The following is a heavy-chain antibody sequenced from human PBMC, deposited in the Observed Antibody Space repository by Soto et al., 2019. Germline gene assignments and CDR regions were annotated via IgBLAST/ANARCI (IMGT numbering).Heavy chain of an antibody. J-gene: IGHJ4*02. CDR2: ISSSSSYI. CDR1: GFTFSSYS. CDR3: ARVLGGSYMAGFDY. V-gene: IGHV3-21*01. Sequence: EVQLVESGGGLVKPGGSLRLSCAASGFTFSSYSMNWVRQAPGKGLEWVSSISSSSSYIYYADSVKGRFTISRDNAKNSLYLQMNSLSAEDTAVYYCARVLGGSYMAGFDYWGQGTLVSVSS. D-gene: IGHD1-26*01.